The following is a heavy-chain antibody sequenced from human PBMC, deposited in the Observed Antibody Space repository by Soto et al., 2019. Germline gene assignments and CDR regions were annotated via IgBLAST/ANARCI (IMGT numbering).Heavy chain of an antibody. D-gene: IGHD3-22*01. CDR3: ARDFTGLDSSGL. CDR2: IYSGGST. J-gene: IGHJ4*02. V-gene: IGHV3-66*01. Sequence: GGSLRLACAASGFTVSSNYMSWVRQAPGKGLEWVSVIYSGGSTYYADSVKGRFTISRDNSKNTLYLQMNSLRAEDTAVYYCARDFTGLDSSGLWGQGTLVTVSS. CDR1: GFTVSSNY.